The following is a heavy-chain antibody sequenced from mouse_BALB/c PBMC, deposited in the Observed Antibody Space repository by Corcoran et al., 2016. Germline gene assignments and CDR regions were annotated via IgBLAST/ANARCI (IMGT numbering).Heavy chain of an antibody. CDR2: INPYNGAT. J-gene: IGHJ4*01. CDR3: ARLQLGFYAMDY. V-gene: IGHV1-26*01. D-gene: IGHD4-1*02. Sequence: EVQLQQSGPELVKPGASVKISCKASGYSFTGYYMHWVKQSHVKSLEWIGRINPYNGATSYNQNFKDKASLTVDKSSSTAYMELHSLTSEDSAVYYRARLQLGFYAMDYWGQGTSVTVSS. CDR1: GYSFTGYY.